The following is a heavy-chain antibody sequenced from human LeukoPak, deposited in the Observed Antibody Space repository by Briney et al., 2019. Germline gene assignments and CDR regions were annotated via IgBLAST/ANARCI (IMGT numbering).Heavy chain of an antibody. CDR2: TSSDLNVK. CDR3: ARDIGPVVVPAAINWFDP. D-gene: IGHD2-2*01. Sequence: GGSLRLSCAASGFTFRNYAIHWVRQAPGKGLEWVAVTSSDLNVKLYADSVKGRFTISRDNAKNSLYLQMNSLRAEDTAVYYCARDIGPVVVPAAINWFDPWGQGTLVTVSS. J-gene: IGHJ5*02. CDR1: GFTFRNYA. V-gene: IGHV3-30-3*01.